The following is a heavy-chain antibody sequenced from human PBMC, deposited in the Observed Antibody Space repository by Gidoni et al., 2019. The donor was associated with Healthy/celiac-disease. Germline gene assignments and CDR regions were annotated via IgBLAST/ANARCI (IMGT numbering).Heavy chain of an antibody. CDR2: ISGSGGST. CDR1: GFSFSSQA. V-gene: IGHV3-23*01. Sequence: EVQLLESGGGLVQPGGSLRLSCAASGFSFSSQAMSGVRQAPGQGLEWVSAISGSGGSTYDADSVKGRFTISRDNSKNTLYLQMNSLRAEDTAVYYCAKHLSGFGGGILFDYWGQGTLVTVSS. CDR3: AKHLSGFGGGILFDY. J-gene: IGHJ4*02. D-gene: IGHD3-3*01.